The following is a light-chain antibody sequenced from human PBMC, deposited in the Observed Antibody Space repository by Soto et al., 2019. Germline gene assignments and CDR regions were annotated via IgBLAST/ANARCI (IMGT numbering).Light chain of an antibody. V-gene: IGLV1-40*01. CDR2: VNI. Sequence: QSVLTQPPSVSGAPGQRVTISCTGSSSNIGAGYDVHWYQQLPGTAPKLLIYVNINRPSGVPDRFSGSKSGTSASLAITVLQAEDEADYYCQSYDSSLSGSVFGGGTKLTVL. CDR1: SSNIGAGYD. CDR3: QSYDSSLSGSV. J-gene: IGLJ2*01.